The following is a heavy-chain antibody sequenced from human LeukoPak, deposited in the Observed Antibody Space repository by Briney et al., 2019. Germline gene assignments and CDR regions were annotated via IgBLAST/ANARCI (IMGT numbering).Heavy chain of an antibody. V-gene: IGHV4-59*01. CDR2: IYYSGST. Sequence: KPSETLSLTCTVSGGSISSYYWSWIRQPPGKGLEWIGYIYYSGSTNYNPSLKSRVTISVDTSKNQFSLKLSSVTAADTAVYYCARVLYGSGSYYNGLLDYWGQGTLVTVSS. CDR3: ARVLYGSGSYYNGLLDY. D-gene: IGHD3-10*01. J-gene: IGHJ4*02. CDR1: GGSISSYY.